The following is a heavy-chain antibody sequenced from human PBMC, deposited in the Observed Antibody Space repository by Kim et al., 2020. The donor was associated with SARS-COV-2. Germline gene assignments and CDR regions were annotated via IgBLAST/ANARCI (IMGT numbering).Heavy chain of an antibody. J-gene: IGHJ4*02. CDR3: ARDSFLSVTIPARWGFDS. D-gene: IGHD4-4*01. Sequence: SQTLSLTCAISGDSVSSKSAAWNWIRQSPSRGLEWLGRTYYRSKWFSHYAGSVESRISINPDTSTNHFSLHLNSVTPEDTAVYYCARDSFLSVTIPARWGFDSWGQGTLVTVSS. CDR2: TYYRSKWFS. V-gene: IGHV6-1*01. CDR1: GDSVSSKSAA.